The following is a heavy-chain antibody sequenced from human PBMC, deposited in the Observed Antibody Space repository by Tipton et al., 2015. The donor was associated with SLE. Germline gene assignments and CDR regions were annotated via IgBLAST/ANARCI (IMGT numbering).Heavy chain of an antibody. CDR2: RAYNGNT. J-gene: IGHJ6*02. Sequence: TLSLTCSVSGGSISSSSYYWRWISHPPRKGLEWSGTRAYNGNTYYTPSLKSPVTITEDMSTKQFSLRLTSVTAADTAVYYCARAFQTTTWYPGGMSVSGQGTTVTVSS. CDR1: GGSISSSSYY. D-gene: IGHD4-11*01. V-gene: IGHV4-39*01. CDR3: ARAFQTTTWYPGGMSV.